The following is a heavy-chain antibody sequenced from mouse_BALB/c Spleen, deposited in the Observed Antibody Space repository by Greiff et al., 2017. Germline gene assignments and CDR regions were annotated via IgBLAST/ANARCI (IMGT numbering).Heavy chain of an antibody. CDR3: ARGGNLAY. CDR2: ISYSGST. Sequence: EVKLMESGPGLVKPSQSLSLTCTVTGYSITSDYAWNWIRQFPGNKLEWMGYISYSGSTSYNPSLKSRISITRDTSKNQFFLQLNSVTTEDTATYYCARGGNLAYWGQGTLVTVSA. D-gene: IGHD2-1*01. V-gene: IGHV3-2*02. CDR1: GYSITSDYA. J-gene: IGHJ3*01.